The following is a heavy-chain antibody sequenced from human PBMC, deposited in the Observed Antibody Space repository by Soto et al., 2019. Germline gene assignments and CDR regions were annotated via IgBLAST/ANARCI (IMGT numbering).Heavy chain of an antibody. J-gene: IGHJ6*02. CDR2: IYNSGST. V-gene: IGHV4-59*01. CDR3: ARDRGSGSYYPYYYYAMDV. D-gene: IGHD3-10*01. Sequence: SETLSLTCTVSGGSINNYYWTWIRQPPGKGLEWIGYIYNSGSTNYNPSLKSRVTISVDTSKNQFSLELRSVTAADTAVYFCARDRGSGSYYPYYYYAMDVWGQGTTVTVSS. CDR1: GGSINNYY.